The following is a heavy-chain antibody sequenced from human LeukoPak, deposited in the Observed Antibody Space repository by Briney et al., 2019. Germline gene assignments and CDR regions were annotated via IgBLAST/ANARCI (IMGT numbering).Heavy chain of an antibody. V-gene: IGHV3-23*01. J-gene: IGHJ5*02. CDR3: AKVSWSRSSPDS. CDR1: GFTASDFD. Sequence: PGGSLGLSCVVSGFTASDFDMSWVRQAPGKGLQWVSAIRDRGGNTYYSDSVKGRFTMSRDNSKNTLYLQMNSLRVEDTAKYYCAKVSWSRSSPDSWGQGTLVTVSS. D-gene: IGHD1-26*01. CDR2: IRDRGGNT.